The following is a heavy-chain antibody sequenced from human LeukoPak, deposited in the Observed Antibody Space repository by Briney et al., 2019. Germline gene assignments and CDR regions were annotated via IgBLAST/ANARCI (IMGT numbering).Heavy chain of an antibody. CDR1: GFTFSSYG. Sequence: PGGSLRLSCAASGFTFSSYGMHWVRQAPGKGLEWVAVISYDGSNKYYADSVKGRFTISRDNSKNTLYLQMNSLRAEDTAVYYCARDAGHYDILTGGFDYWGQGTLVTVSS. CDR2: ISYDGSNK. CDR3: ARDAGHYDILTGGFDY. V-gene: IGHV3-30*19. D-gene: IGHD3-9*01. J-gene: IGHJ4*02.